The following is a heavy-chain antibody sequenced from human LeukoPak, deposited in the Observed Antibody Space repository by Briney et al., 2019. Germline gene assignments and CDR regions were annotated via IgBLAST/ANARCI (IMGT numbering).Heavy chain of an antibody. CDR2: IYSAGST. V-gene: IGHV3-53*04. D-gene: IGHD1-26*01. CDR1: GFTVSSNS. Sequence: GGSLRLSCAASGFTVSSNSMSWVRQAPGKGLEWVSVIYSAGSTYYADSVKGRFTISRHNSRSTLYLQMNSLRAEDTAVYYCAKNSGSYSSDAFDIWGQGTVVTVSS. J-gene: IGHJ3*02. CDR3: AKNSGSYSSDAFDI.